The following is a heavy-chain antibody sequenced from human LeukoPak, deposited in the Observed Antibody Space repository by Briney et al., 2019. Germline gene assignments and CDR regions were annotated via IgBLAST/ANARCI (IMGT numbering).Heavy chain of an antibody. CDR3: ARADCSSSTCYLRRSWFDP. CDR2: ISTSSRYI. V-gene: IGHV3-21*01. Sequence: GGSLRLSCAASGFTLSNYDMNWVRQAPGKGLEWVSSISTSSRYIYYKDSVRGRFTISRDDAKNTLYLEMNSLRAEDTAVYYCARADCSSSTCYLRRSWFDPWGQGTLVTVSS. CDR1: GFTLSNYD. J-gene: IGHJ5*02. D-gene: IGHD2-2*01.